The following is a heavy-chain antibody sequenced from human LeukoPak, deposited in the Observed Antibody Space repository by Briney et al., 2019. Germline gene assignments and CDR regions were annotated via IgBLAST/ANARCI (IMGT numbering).Heavy chain of an antibody. V-gene: IGHV3-74*03. CDR3: AREGRVSGYDFDC. J-gene: IGHJ4*02. CDR2: INSVGSSI. Sequence: GGSLRLSCAASGFTFSGYWMRWVRQAPGGGRVWVSRINSVGSSITYADSVKGRFTISRDNDKNTLFLQMNSLRVEDTAVYYCAREGRVSGYDFDCWGQGTLVTVSS. CDR1: GFTFSGYW. D-gene: IGHD5-12*01.